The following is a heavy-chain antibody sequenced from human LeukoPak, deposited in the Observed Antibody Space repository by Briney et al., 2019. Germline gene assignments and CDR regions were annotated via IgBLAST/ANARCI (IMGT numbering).Heavy chain of an antibody. CDR1: GYTFTGYY. CDR3: ARRRYYDILTGYYDPYFDY. CDR2: INPNSGGT. V-gene: IGHV1-2*02. J-gene: IGHJ4*02. Sequence: ASVKVSCKASGYTFTGYYMHWVRQAPGQGLEWMGWINPNSGGTNYAQKFQGRVTMTRGTSISTAYMELSRLRSDDTAVYYCARRRYYDILTGYYDPYFDYWGQGTLVTVSS. D-gene: IGHD3-9*01.